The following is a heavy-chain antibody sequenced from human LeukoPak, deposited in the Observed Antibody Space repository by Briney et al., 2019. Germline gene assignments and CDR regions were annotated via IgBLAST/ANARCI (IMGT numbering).Heavy chain of an antibody. D-gene: IGHD6-19*01. CDR3: AREYTLYRSGWFLDY. V-gene: IGHV6-1*01. Sequence: SQTLSLTCAISGDSVPSNSAAWNWIRQSPSRGLEWLGRTYYRSKWYNDYAVSVKSRITINPDTSKNQFSLKVTSVTAADTAVYYCAREYTLYRSGWFLDYWGQGTVVAVSS. CDR2: TYYRSKWYN. CDR1: GDSVPSNSAA. J-gene: IGHJ4*02.